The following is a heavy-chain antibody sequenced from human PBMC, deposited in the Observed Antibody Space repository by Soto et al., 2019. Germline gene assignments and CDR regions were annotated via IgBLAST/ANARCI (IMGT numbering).Heavy chain of an antibody. D-gene: IGHD3-16*01. CDR3: AREGGESSDGLYYFDS. Sequence: QVQLQESGPGLVKPSQTLSLTCTVSGGSTSSDNYWSWIRQPPGKGLEWLGHIYYSGNTDYNPSLKSRLAISIDTSKNQFSLTLSSVTAADTAVYFCAREGGESSDGLYYFDSWGQGSLVTVSS. V-gene: IGHV4-30-4*01. CDR1: GGSTSSDNY. CDR2: IYYSGNT. J-gene: IGHJ4*02.